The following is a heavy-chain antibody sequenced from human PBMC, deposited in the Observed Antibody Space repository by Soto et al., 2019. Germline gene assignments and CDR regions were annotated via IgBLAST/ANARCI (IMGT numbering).Heavy chain of an antibody. CDR2: IKSESDAGTI. D-gene: IGHD3-10*01. Sequence: EVQLVESGGGLVKPGGSLRLSCAASGFTFTNAWMNWVRQAPGKGLEWVGRIKSESDAGTIDYAAPVKGRFIISSDDSKNTVYLQMSSLKMDDTAVYYCTTGLGEVWGQGTLVTVSS. V-gene: IGHV3-15*07. CDR3: TTGLGEV. J-gene: IGHJ4*02. CDR1: GFTFTNAW.